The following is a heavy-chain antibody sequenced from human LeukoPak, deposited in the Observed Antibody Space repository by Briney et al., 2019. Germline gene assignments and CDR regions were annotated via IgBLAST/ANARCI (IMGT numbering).Heavy chain of an antibody. D-gene: IGHD6-19*01. Sequence: GASVKVSCKASGYTFTGYYMHWVRQAPGQGLEWMGRINPNSGGTNYAQKFQGRVTMTRDTSISTAYMELSRLRSDDTAVYYCARDHLTVAVAGNRGGRRFDPWGQGTLVTVSS. CDR3: ARDHLTVAVAGNRGGRRFDP. V-gene: IGHV1-2*06. J-gene: IGHJ5*02. CDR1: GYTFTGYY. CDR2: INPNSGGT.